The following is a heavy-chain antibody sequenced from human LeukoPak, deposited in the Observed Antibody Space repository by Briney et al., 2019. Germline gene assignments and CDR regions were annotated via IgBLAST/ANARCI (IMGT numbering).Heavy chain of an antibody. D-gene: IGHD6-6*01. V-gene: IGHV4-59*08. Sequence: ASETLSLTCTVSGGSISSYYWSWIRQPPGKGLEWIGYIYYSGSTNYNPSLKSRVTISVDTSKNQFSLKLSSVTAADTAVYYCASRVEYSSSSVFEYWGQGTLVTVSS. CDR1: GGSISSYY. CDR3: ASRVEYSSSSVFEY. CDR2: IYYSGST. J-gene: IGHJ4*02.